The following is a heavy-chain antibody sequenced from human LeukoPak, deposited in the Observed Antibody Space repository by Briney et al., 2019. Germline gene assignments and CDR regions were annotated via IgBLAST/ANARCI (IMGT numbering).Heavy chain of an antibody. D-gene: IGHD3-22*01. CDR3: ARASYYYDSSGYYLFDY. CDR2: IYYSGST. J-gene: IGHJ4*02. CDR1: GGSISSSNYY. Sequence: SETLSLTCTVSGGSISSSNYYWGWIRQPPGKGLEWIGYIYYSGSTYYNPSLKSRVTISVDTSKNQFSLKLSSVTAADTAVYYCARASYYYDSSGYYLFDYWGQGTLVTVSS. V-gene: IGHV4-30-4*08.